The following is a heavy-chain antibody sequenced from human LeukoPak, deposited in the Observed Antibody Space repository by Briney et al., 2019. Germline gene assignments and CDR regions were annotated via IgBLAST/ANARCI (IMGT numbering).Heavy chain of an antibody. CDR3: ARLVGVTALDY. Sequence: GGSLRLSCAASGFIFSSYWMHWVRQAPGKGLVWVSRIKSDGSSTSYADSVKGRFTISRDNAKNTLHLQMNSLRAEDTAVYYCARLVGVTALDYWGQGILVTVSS. D-gene: IGHD1-26*01. J-gene: IGHJ4*02. CDR2: IKSDGSST. CDR1: GFIFSSYW. V-gene: IGHV3-74*01.